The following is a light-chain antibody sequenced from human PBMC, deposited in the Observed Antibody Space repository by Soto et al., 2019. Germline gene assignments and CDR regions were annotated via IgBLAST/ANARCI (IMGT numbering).Light chain of an antibody. CDR2: DNI. Sequence: QSVLTQPPSVSGAPGQRVTISCTGSSSNIGAGYHVHWYQQLPGTAPKLLIYDNINRPSGVPDRFSGSKSGTSASLAITGLQAEDEADYYCQSYDSNLSGRIFGGGTKVTVL. CDR1: SSNIGAGYH. CDR3: QSYDSNLSGRI. J-gene: IGLJ2*01. V-gene: IGLV1-40*01.